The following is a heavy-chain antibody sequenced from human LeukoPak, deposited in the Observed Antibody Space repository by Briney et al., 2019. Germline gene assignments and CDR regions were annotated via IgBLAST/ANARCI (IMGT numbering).Heavy chain of an antibody. Sequence: GGSLRLSCAASGFTFSSYAMHWVRQAPGKGLEWVAVISYDGSNKYYADSVKGRFTISRDNSKNTLYLQMNSLRAEDTAVYYCARVVAGTGYFDYWGQGTLVTVSS. CDR2: ISYDGSNK. V-gene: IGHV3-30*04. CDR3: ARVVAGTGYFDY. D-gene: IGHD6-19*01. CDR1: GFTFSSYA. J-gene: IGHJ4*02.